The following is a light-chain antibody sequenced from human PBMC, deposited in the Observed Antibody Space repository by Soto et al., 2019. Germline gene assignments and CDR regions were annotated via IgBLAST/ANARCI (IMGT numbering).Light chain of an antibody. V-gene: IGKV1-27*01. CDR3: QKYNSGPLT. CDR1: QAIGNY. CDR2: ATS. Sequence: DIQMTQSQSSLSASVGDRVTITCRASQAIGNYLAWSQQKVGEVPKILIYATSTLQSGVPSRFSGSGSGTDFTLTIISFQPDDGATYYCQKYNSGPLTFDHGTNVEIK. J-gene: IGKJ1*01.